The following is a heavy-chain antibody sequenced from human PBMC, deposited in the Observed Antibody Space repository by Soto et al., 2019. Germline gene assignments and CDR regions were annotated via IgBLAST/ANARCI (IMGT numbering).Heavy chain of an antibody. CDR1: AFTFTRYG. V-gene: IGHV3-21*06. CDR3: ARESEDLTSTFDY. CDR2: ISSTTNYI. Sequence: GGSLRLACAYSAFTFTRYGMNWVRQAPGEGLEWVSSISSTTNYIYYGESMKGRFTISTDNAKNSLYLEMNSLRAEDTAVYYCARESEDLTSTFDYWGQGTLVTVSS. J-gene: IGHJ4*02.